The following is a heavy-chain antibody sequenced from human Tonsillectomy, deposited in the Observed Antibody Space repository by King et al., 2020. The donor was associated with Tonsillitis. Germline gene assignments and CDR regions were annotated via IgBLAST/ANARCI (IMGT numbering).Heavy chain of an antibody. Sequence: VQLVESGGGLVKPGGSLRLSCAASGFTFSSCTMNWVRQAPGKGLEWVSSISSDSSYIYYADSVKGRFTISRDNAKNSLYLQMNSLRAEDTAVYYCARDLKQLLSPYYFDYWGQGTLVTVSS. CDR2: ISSDSSYI. J-gene: IGHJ4*02. V-gene: IGHV3-21*01. D-gene: IGHD2-15*01. CDR1: GFTFSSCT. CDR3: ARDLKQLLSPYYFDY.